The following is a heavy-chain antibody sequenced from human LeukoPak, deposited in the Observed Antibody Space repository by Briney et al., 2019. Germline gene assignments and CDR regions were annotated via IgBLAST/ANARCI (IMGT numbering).Heavy chain of an antibody. D-gene: IGHD2-15*01. J-gene: IGHJ4*02. CDR1: GFMFRIYS. V-gene: IGHV3-30-3*01. Sequence: PGGSLRLSCAASGFMFRIYSMHWVRQAPGKGLEWVTVISYDGSNKYYADSVKDRFTISRDNSENTVYLQMNSLRPEDTAVYYCVRDGLPRKLLYRSFDYWGQGALVTVSS. CDR3: VRDGLPRKLLYRSFDY. CDR2: ISYDGSNK.